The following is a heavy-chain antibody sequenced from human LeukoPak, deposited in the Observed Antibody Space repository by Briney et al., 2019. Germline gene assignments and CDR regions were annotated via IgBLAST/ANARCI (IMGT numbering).Heavy chain of an antibody. CDR1: GFTFSSYA. Sequence: PGGSLRLSCAASGFTFSSYAMSWVRQAPGKGLEWVSGISGSGASTYYADSVKGRFTISRDNFKNTLYLQMNSLRAEDTAVYYCVRSFLAPHYYYYYMDVWGKGTTVTVSS. D-gene: IGHD3-3*02. CDR3: VRSFLAPHYYYYYMDV. J-gene: IGHJ6*03. V-gene: IGHV3-23*01. CDR2: ISGSGAST.